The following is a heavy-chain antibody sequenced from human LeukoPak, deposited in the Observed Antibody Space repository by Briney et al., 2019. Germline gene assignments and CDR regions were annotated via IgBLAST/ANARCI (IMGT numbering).Heavy chain of an antibody. CDR1: GFTFSNSA. CDR3: ARKDVLTGYYDN. V-gene: IGHV3-23*01. D-gene: IGHD3-9*01. J-gene: IGHJ4*02. CDR2: ISSSGGST. Sequence: GGSLRLSCAASGFTFSNSAMRWVRQAPGKGLEWVSTISSSGGSTYYADPVKGRFTVSRDNSKNTLYLQMNSLRAEHTALYYCARKDVLTGYYDNGGQGTLVTVSS.